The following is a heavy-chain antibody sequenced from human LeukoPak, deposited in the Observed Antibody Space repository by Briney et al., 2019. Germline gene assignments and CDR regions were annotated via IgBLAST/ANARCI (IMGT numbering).Heavy chain of an antibody. J-gene: IGHJ6*03. CDR2: IIPFFDTA. CDR3: ARTNIETRLRRYYYYYMDV. CDR1: GYTFTDYY. V-gene: IGHV1-69*06. Sequence: ASVKVSCKASGYTFTDYYIYWVRQAPGQGLEWMGAIIPFFDTANYAQKFQGRVTITADKSTSTAYMELSSLRSEDTAVYYCARTNIETRLRRYYYYYMDVWGKGTTVTVSS. D-gene: IGHD6-6*01.